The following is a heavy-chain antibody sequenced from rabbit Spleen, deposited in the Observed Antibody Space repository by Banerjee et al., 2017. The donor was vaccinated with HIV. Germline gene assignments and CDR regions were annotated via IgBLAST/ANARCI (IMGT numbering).Heavy chain of an antibody. CDR1: GVSFSISSY. CDR2: IDSGSSGFT. J-gene: IGHJ6*01. V-gene: IGHV1S40*01. CDR3: ARDSGTSFSSYGMDL. Sequence: QSLEESGGDLVKPGASLTLTCTASGVSFSISSYMCWVRQAPGKGLEWIACIDSGSSGFTYSASWAKGRFSISKTSSTTVTLQMTRLTAADTATYFCARDSGTSFSSYGMDLWGQGTLVTVS. D-gene: IGHD8-1*01.